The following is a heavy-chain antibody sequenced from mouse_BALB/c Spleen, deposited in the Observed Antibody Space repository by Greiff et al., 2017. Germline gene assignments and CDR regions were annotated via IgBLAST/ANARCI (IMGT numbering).Heavy chain of an antibody. CDR2: ISYSGST. J-gene: IGHJ3*01. CDR3: ARHYYGNYVCFAY. CDR1: GDSFTSGY. V-gene: IGHV3-8*02. D-gene: IGHD2-1*01. Sequence: EVQLVESGPSLVKPSQTLSLTCSVTGDSFTSGYWNWIRKFPGHKLEYIGYISYSGSTYYNPTLKSQISITRDTSKNQYYLQLNSVTTEDTATYYCARHYYGNYVCFAYWGQGTLVTVSA.